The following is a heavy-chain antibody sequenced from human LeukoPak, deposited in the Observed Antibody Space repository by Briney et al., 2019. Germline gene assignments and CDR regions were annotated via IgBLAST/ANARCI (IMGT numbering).Heavy chain of an antibody. J-gene: IGHJ3*02. CDR2: IIPIFGTK. Sequence: SVKVSCKASGGTFSSYALSWVRQAPGQGLECIGGIIPIFGTKNYAQTFQGRVTITADESTSTAYMELSSLRSEDTAVYYCARRRSYYDSSGYTFDIWGQGTMVTVSS. V-gene: IGHV1-69*13. CDR3: ARRRSYYDSSGYTFDI. D-gene: IGHD3-22*01. CDR1: GGTFSSYA.